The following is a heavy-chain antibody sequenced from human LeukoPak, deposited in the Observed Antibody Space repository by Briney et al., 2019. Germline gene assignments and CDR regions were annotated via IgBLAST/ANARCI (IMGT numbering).Heavy chain of an antibody. V-gene: IGHV4-38-2*02. Sequence: PSETLSLTCTVFGYSISSDYYWGWIRQPPGMGLEWIGSIYHSGSTYYNPSLKSRVTISVDASKNQFSLRLSSVTAADTAVYYCARVGSGSYYYYYYYMDVWGKGTTVTVSS. CDR2: IYHSGST. CDR1: GYSISSDYY. CDR3: ARVGSGSYYYYYYYMDV. J-gene: IGHJ6*03. D-gene: IGHD3-10*01.